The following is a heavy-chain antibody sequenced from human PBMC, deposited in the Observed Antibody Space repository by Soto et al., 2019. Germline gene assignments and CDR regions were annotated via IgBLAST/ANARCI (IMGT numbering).Heavy chain of an antibody. D-gene: IGHD3-3*01. CDR3: ARSHDS. Sequence: GGSLRLSFAASGFTFSSYWMHWVRQVPGMGLVWVSRINSDGSSISYADSVKGRFTISRDNAKNTLYLQMNSLSAEDTAVYYCARSHDSWGQGTLVTVSS. J-gene: IGHJ4*02. CDR1: GFTFSSYW. CDR2: INSDGSSI. V-gene: IGHV3-74*01.